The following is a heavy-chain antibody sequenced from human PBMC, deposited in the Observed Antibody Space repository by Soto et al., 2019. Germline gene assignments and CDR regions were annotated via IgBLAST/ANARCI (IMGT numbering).Heavy chain of an antibody. Sequence: QIQLVQSGAEVKPPGASVKVSCKASGYTFSHHGFSWVRQAPGQGLEWMGWISAYTGATDYAQKFQGRLTMTTDTAPSTAYMELKSLRSDDTAVYYCAKVRPRLTQQLYEVSWGQGSLVIVSS. CDR1: GYTFSHHG. CDR3: AKVRPRLTQQLYEVS. D-gene: IGHD2-15*01. CDR2: ISAYTGAT. V-gene: IGHV1-18*01. J-gene: IGHJ5*02.